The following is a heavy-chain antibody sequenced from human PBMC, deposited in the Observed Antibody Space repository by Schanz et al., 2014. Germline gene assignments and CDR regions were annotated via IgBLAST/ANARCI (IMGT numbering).Heavy chain of an antibody. CDR3: ASLYSSSWYPYFDY. J-gene: IGHJ4*02. CDR1: GYTFTAYY. CDR2: INPNTGGT. V-gene: IGHV1-2*02. D-gene: IGHD6-13*01. Sequence: QVQLVQSGAEVKPPGASVKVSCKASGYTFTAYYLYWVRQAPGQGLEWIGWINPNTGGTKCPQKFQGRVSMTRDTSTSTAYTDLTRLQYDDTAMYYCASLYSSSWYPYFDYWGQGTLVTVSS.